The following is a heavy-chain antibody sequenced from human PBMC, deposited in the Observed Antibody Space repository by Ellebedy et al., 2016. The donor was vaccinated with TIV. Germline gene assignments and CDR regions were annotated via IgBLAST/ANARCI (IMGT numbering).Heavy chain of an antibody. CDR3: ARLLGFGELFH. CDR1: GCTSRYYW. J-gene: IGHJ4*02. D-gene: IGHD3-10*01. Sequence: PGGSLRLSCVASGCTSRYYWMHRVRQAPGKGLVWVSHINTDGSSTSYADSVKGRFTISRDNSKNTLYLQMNSLRAEDTAVYYCARLLGFGELFHWGQGTLVTVSS. CDR2: INTDGSST. V-gene: IGHV3-74*01.